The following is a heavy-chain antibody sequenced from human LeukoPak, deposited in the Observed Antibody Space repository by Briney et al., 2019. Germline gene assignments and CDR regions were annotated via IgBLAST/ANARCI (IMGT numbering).Heavy chain of an antibody. J-gene: IGHJ6*02. V-gene: IGHV3-7*03. CDR1: GFTFSSYL. Sequence: HSGGSLRLSCAASGFTFSSYLMTWVRQAPGKGLGWVANIKQDGSEKYYVDSVEGRFTISRDNAKDSLYLQMNSLRAEDTAVYYCAREAPAGYYYYGMDVWGQGTTVTVSS. CDR2: IKQDGSEK. CDR3: AREAPAGYYYYGMDV.